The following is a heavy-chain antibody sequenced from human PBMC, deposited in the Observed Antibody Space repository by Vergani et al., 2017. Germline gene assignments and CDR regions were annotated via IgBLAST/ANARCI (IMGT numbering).Heavy chain of an antibody. CDR2: IYSGGST. V-gene: IGHV3-66*01. Sequence: EVQLVESGGGLVQPGGSLRLSCAASGFTVSSNYMSWVRQAPGKGLEWVSVIYSGGSTYYADSVKGRFTISRDNAKNTLYLQRNSLRAEDTAVYYCARDSLYGDYTPIYFDYWGQGTLVTVSS. D-gene: IGHD4-17*01. CDR3: ARDSLYGDYTPIYFDY. J-gene: IGHJ4*02. CDR1: GFTVSSNY.